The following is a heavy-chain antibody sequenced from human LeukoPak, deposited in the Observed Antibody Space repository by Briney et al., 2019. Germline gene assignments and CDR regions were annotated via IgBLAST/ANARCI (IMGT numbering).Heavy chain of an antibody. Sequence: GESLKISCQTSGYSFTSYWIGWVRQMPGKGLEWMGIIYPGDSDTRYSPSFQGQVTISADKSISTAYLQWSSLKASDTAMYYCVRLLASVGALDYWGQGTLVTVSS. V-gene: IGHV5-51*01. CDR1: GYSFTSYW. CDR2: IYPGDSDT. J-gene: IGHJ4*02. CDR3: VRLLASVGALDY. D-gene: IGHD1-26*01.